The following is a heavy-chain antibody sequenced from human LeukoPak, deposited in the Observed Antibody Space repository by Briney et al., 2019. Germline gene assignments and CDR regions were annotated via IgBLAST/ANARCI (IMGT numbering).Heavy chain of an antibody. D-gene: IGHD3-10*01. J-gene: IGHJ4*02. CDR2: ISSSSSYI. CDR3: ARDRGDDY. V-gene: IGHV3-21*01. Sequence: GGSLRLSCAASGFTFSSYSMNWVRQAPGKGLEWVSSISSSSSYIYYEDSVKGRFTISRDNAKNSLYLQMNSLRAEDTAVYYCARDRGDDYWGQGTLVTVSS. CDR1: GFTFSSYS.